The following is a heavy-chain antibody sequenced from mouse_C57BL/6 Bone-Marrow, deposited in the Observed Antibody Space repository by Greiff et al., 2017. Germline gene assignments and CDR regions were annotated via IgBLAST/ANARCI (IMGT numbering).Heavy chain of an antibody. J-gene: IGHJ3*01. CDR3: ARSKFPLDYGSSPFAY. CDR2: IHPNSGST. D-gene: IGHD1-1*01. Sequence: QVQLQQPGAELVKPGASVKLSCKASGYTFTSYWMHWVKQRPGQGLEWIGMIHPNSGSTNYNEKFKSKATLTVDKSSSTAYMQLSSLTSEDSAVYYCARSKFPLDYGSSPFAYWGQGTLVTVSA. CDR1: GYTFTSYW. V-gene: IGHV1-64*01.